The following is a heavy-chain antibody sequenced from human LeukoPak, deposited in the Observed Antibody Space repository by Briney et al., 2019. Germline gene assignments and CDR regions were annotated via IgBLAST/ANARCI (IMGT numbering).Heavy chain of an antibody. CDR2: INHSGST. V-gene: IGHV4-34*01. D-gene: IGHD6-19*01. CDR1: GGSFSGYY. CDR3: ARTAVAGQDWYFDL. J-gene: IGHJ2*01. Sequence: SETLSLTCAVYGGSFSGYYWSWIRQPPGKGLEWIGEINHSGSTNYNPSLKSRVTISVDTSKNQFSLKLSSVTAADTAVYYFARTAVAGQDWYFDLWGRGTLVTVSS.